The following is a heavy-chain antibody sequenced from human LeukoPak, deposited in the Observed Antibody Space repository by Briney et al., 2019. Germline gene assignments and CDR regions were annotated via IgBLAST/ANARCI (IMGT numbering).Heavy chain of an antibody. D-gene: IGHD6-13*01. CDR2: ISSSSSYI. CDR1: GFTFGSYS. V-gene: IGHV3-21*01. J-gene: IGHJ6*02. Sequence: PGGSLRLSCAASGFTFGSYSMIWVRQAPGKGLEWVSSISSSSSYIYYADSVKGRFTISRDNAKNSLYLQMNSLRAEDTAVYYCARVLPRQQLAQTYYYYGMDVWGQGTTVTVSS. CDR3: ARVLPRQQLAQTYYYYGMDV.